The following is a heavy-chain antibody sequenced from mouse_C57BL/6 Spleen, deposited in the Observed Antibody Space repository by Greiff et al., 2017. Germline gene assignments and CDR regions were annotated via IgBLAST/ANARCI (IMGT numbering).Heavy chain of an antibody. J-gene: IGHJ2*01. CDR3: ARYTPYDSIDY. D-gene: IGHD2-4*01. CDR1: GFTFTDYY. CDR2: IRNKANGYTT. V-gene: IGHV7-3*01. Sequence: EVMLVESGGGLVQPGGSLSLSCAASGFTFTDYYMSWVRQPPGKALEWLGFIRNKANGYTTEYSASVKGRFTISRDNSQSILYLQMNALRAEDSATYYCARYTPYDSIDYWGQGTTLTVSS.